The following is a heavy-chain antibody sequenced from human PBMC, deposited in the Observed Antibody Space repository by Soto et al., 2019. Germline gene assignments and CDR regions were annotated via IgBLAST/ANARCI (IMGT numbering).Heavy chain of an antibody. D-gene: IGHD2-21*01. Sequence: QIQLVQSGGEVKKPGASVKVSCKSSGYKFISHSITWVRQAPGQGLEWMGRISAYNGNTNYAQKLQGRVTMTTDTSTNTAYMELRSLRSDDTAVYYCARGAFCGGAPGCRDMDVWSQGTTVTVSS. CDR3: ARGAFCGGAPGCRDMDV. CDR2: ISAYNGNT. J-gene: IGHJ6*02. CDR1: GYKFISHS. V-gene: IGHV1-18*01.